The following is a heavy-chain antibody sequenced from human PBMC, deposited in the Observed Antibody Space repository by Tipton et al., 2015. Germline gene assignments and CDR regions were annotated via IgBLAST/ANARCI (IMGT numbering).Heavy chain of an antibody. D-gene: IGHD3-3*01. J-gene: IGHJ3*02. CDR1: GFTFSSYA. CDR3: AKNLGDYDFWSRYKVNAFDI. CDR2: ISTSGGST. V-gene: IGHV3-23*01. Sequence: SLRLSCAASGFTFSSYAMSWVRQAPGKGLVWFSGISTSGGSTYYADSVKGRFSISRDNSRNTLYLQMNSLRAEDTAVYYCAKNLGDYDFWSRYKVNAFDIWGQGTMVTVSS.